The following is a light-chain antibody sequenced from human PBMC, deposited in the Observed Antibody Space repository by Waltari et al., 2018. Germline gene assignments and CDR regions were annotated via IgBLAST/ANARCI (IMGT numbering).Light chain of an antibody. V-gene: IGKV3-11*01. J-gene: IGKJ5*01. Sequence: EIVLTQSPATLSLSPGERATLSCRASQSIDSYVAWYLQKPGQAPRLLIFVASNGATGTPARFSGSGFGTDFTLTISSLEPEDFGVYYCQQRSNWPPTFGQGTRLEIK. CDR3: QQRSNWPPT. CDR2: VAS. CDR1: QSIDSY.